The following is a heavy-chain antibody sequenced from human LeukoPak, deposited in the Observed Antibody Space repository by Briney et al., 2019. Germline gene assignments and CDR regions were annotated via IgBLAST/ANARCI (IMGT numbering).Heavy chain of an antibody. V-gene: IGHV3-23*01. Sequence: PGGSLTLSCTASGFSFSTFGMGWVRQAPGTGLEWVAAITDSSDYTYFADSMKGRFTISRDNSKNMLYLQMSSLRADDTAVYYCAKDARRTSGWYYFDHWGQGALVTVSS. J-gene: IGHJ4*02. CDR3: AKDARRTSGWYYFDH. CDR2: ITDSSDYT. CDR1: GFSFSTFG. D-gene: IGHD6-19*01.